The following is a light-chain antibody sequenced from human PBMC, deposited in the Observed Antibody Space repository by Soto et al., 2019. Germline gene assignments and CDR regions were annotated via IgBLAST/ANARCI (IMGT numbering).Light chain of an antibody. Sequence: SQISRYIWNVSSWVGDRFTITCRASQTISRWLACYQQKPGRAPKLLIYDASTLESGVPSRFSGSGSETEFTLTISRLQPDDFATYFCHSRAFGQGRRLEIK. CDR1: QTISRW. J-gene: IGKJ5*01. CDR3: HSRA. V-gene: IGKV1-5*01. CDR2: DAS.